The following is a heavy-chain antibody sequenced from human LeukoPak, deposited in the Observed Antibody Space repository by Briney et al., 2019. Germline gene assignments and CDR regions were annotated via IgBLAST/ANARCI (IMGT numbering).Heavy chain of an antibody. D-gene: IGHD1-7*01. CDR2: IYYRGST. CDR1: GDSISSYY. J-gene: IGHJ4*02. V-gene: IGHV4-59*01. CDR3: ARGGRTGTVDY. Sequence: PSETLSLTCTVCGDSISSYYWSWIRQPPGKGLEWIGYIYYRGSTNYNPSLTGRVTISVDTSKNQFSLRLSSVTAADTAVYYCARGGRTGTVDYWGQGTLVTVSS.